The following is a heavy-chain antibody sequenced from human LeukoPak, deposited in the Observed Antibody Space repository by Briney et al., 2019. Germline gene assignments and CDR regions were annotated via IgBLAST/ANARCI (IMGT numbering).Heavy chain of an antibody. D-gene: IGHD3-3*01. CDR1: GFTFSSYR. Sequence: GGPLSLSCAASGFTFSSYRMIWVRQAPGKALEWVSSISSSSSYIYYADSVKGRFTISRDNAKNSLYLQMNSLRAEDTAVYYCARGSMWSGYDYWGQGTLVTVSS. J-gene: IGHJ4*02. CDR2: ISSSSSYI. V-gene: IGHV3-21*01. CDR3: ARGSMWSGYDY.